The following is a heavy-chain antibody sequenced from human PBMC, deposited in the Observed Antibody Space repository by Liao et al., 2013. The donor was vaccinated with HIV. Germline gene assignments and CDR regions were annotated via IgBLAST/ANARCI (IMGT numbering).Heavy chain of an antibody. CDR1: GGSISSGSYY. CDR2: IYTSGST. Sequence: QVQLQESGPGLVKPSQTLSLTCTVSGGSISSGSYYWSWIRQPAGKGLEWIGRIYTSGSTNYNPSLKSRVTISVDTSKNQFSLKLSSVTAADTAVYYCAREDYYDSSGYDAFDIWAKGQWSPSLQ. V-gene: IGHV4-61*02. J-gene: IGHJ3*02. D-gene: IGHD3-22*01. CDR3: AREDYYDSSGYDAFDI.